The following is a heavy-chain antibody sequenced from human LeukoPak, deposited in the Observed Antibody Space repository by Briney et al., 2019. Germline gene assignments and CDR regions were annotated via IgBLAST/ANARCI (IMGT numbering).Heavy chain of an antibody. CDR3: ARGPLAYCGGDCPSPLDY. V-gene: IGHV1-18*01. CDR1: GYTLTSYG. J-gene: IGHJ4*02. D-gene: IGHD2-21*02. CDR2: ISAYNGNT. Sequence: ASVKVSCKASGYTLTSYGISWVRQAPGQGLEWMGWISAYNGNTNYAQKLQGRVTMTTDTSTSTAYMELRSLRSDDTAVYYCARGPLAYCGGDCPSPLDYWGQGTLVTVSS.